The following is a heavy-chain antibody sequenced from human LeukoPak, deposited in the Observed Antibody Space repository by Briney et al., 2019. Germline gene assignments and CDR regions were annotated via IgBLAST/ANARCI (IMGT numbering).Heavy chain of an antibody. CDR1: GFTFSSYS. D-gene: IGHD3-3*01. V-gene: IGHV3-21*01. J-gene: IGHJ6*02. CDR3: ARVDDDFWSGQHYYYYGMDV. CDR2: ISSSSSYI. Sequence: GGSLRLSCAASGFTFSSYSMNWVRRAPGKGLEWVSSISSSSSYIYYADSVKGRFTISRDNAKNSLYLQMNSLRAEDTAVYYCARVDDDFWSGQHYYYYGMDVWGQGTTVTVSS.